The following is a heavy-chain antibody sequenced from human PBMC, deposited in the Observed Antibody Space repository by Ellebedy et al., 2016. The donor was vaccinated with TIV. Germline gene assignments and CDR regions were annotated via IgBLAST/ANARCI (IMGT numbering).Heavy chain of an antibody. J-gene: IGHJ4*02. CDR2: IYHSGST. V-gene: IGHV4-30-2*01. Sequence: SETLSLTCAVSGGSISSGGYSWSWIRQPPGTGLEWIGYIYHSGSTYYNPSLKSRVTISIDTSKTQFSLKLSSVTAADTAVYYCARGDNSGWLLFDYWGQGTLVTVSS. CDR3: ARGDNSGWLLFDY. D-gene: IGHD6-19*01. CDR1: GGSISSGGYS.